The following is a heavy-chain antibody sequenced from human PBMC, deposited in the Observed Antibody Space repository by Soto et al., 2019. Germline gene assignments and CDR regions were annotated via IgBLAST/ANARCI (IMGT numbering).Heavy chain of an antibody. CDR3: ARSRADDDFWSGYYHYYYYGMDV. CDR2: ISSGGSTI. Sequence: LRLSCAASGFTFSSYEMNWVRQAPGKGLEWVSYISSGGSTIYYADSVKGRFTISRDNAKNSLYLQMNSLRAEDTAVYYCARSRADDDFWSGYYHYYYYGMDVWGQGTTVTVSS. CDR1: GFTFSSYE. D-gene: IGHD3-3*01. V-gene: IGHV3-48*03. J-gene: IGHJ6*02.